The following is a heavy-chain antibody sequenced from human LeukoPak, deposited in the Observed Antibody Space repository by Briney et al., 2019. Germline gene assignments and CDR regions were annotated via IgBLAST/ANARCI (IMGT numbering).Heavy chain of an antibody. CDR2: IYYSGST. Sequence: TSETLSLTCTVSGGSISSGGYYWSWIRQHPGKGLEWIGYIYYSGSTYYNPSLKSRVTISVDTSKNQFSLKLSSVTAADTAVYYCARAPRTGFINPRSDAFDIWGQGTMVTVSS. CDR1: GGSISSGGYY. D-gene: IGHD1-1*01. V-gene: IGHV4-31*03. J-gene: IGHJ3*02. CDR3: ARAPRTGFINPRSDAFDI.